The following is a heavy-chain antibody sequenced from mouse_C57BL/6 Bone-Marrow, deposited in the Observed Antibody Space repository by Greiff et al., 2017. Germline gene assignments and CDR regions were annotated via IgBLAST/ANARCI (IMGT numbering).Heavy chain of an antibody. J-gene: IGHJ1*03. D-gene: IGHD1-1*01. V-gene: IGHV1-76*01. CDR3: ARSTTVVASYWYFDV. CDR2: IYPGSGNT. Sequence: VMLVESGAELVRPGASVKLSCKASGYTFTDYYINWVKQRPGQGLEWIARIYPGSGNTYYNEKFKGKATLTAEKSSSTAYMQLSSLTSEDSAVYFCARSTTVVASYWYFDVWGTGTTVTVSS. CDR1: GYTFTDYY.